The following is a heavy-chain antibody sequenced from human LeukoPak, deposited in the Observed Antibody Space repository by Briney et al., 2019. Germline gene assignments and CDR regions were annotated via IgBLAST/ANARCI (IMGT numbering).Heavy chain of an antibody. CDR2: VQRDGSAK. CDR1: GFTLRSNW. D-gene: IGHD2-2*01. V-gene: IGHV3-7*01. Sequence: GGSLRLSCAASGFTLRSNWMNWVRQAPGKGLEWVAHVQRDGSAKIYAVSVKGRFTISRDNAKDSVYLQMNSLRVEDTAVYYCARHFFGCSSLGHWGRGTLFTVSS. CDR3: ARHFFGCSSLGH. J-gene: IGHJ1*01.